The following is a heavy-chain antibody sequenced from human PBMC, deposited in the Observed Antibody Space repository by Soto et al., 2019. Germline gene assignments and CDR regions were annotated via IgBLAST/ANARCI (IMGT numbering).Heavy chain of an antibody. CDR2: IIPIFGTA. D-gene: IGHD6-19*01. CDR1: GGTFSSYA. Sequence: ASVKVSCKASGGTFSSYAISWVRQAPGQGLEWMGGIIPIFGTANYAQKFQGRVTITADESTSTAYMELSSLRSEDTAVYYCARDPGSYSSGWYEDYWGQGTLVTVSS. V-gene: IGHV1-69*13. J-gene: IGHJ4*02. CDR3: ARDPGSYSSGWYEDY.